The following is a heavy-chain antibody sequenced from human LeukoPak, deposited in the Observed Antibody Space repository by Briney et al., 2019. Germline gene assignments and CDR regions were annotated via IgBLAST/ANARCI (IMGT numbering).Heavy chain of an antibody. V-gene: IGHV1-69*13. CDR1: GGTFSSYA. D-gene: IGHD6-25*01. Sequence: SVKVSCKASGGTFSSYAISWVRQAPGQGLEWMGGIIPIFGTANYAQKFQGRVTITADESSSTAYMELSSLRSEDTAVYYCASQPQRRWYYYGMDVWGKGTTVTVSS. CDR3: ASQPQRRWYYYGMDV. CDR2: IIPIFGTA. J-gene: IGHJ6*04.